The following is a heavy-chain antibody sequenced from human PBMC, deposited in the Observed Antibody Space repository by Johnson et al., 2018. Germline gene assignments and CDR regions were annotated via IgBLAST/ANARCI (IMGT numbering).Heavy chain of an antibody. CDR1: GFTFDDYA. CDR2: ISWNSGSI. D-gene: IGHD3-10*01. J-gene: IGHJ6*03. CDR3: AKEGWFGGNYYYMDV. V-gene: IGHV3-9*01. Sequence: VQLVQSGGGLVQPGRSLRLSCAASGFTFDDYAMHWVRQAPGKGLEWVSGISWNSGSIGYADSVKGRFIISRDNAKNSLYLQMNSLRAEDTALYYCAKEGWFGGNYYYMDVWGQGTLVTVSS.